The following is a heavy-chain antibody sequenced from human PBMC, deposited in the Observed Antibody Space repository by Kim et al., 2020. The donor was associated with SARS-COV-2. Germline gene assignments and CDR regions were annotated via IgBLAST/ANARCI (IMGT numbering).Heavy chain of an antibody. Sequence: GTKYNPSLKSRVTISIDTSKNQFSLKMSSVTAADMAVYYCASGMGWLTDFWGQGTLLTVSS. V-gene: IGHV4-59*09. J-gene: IGHJ4*02. D-gene: IGHD3-3*01. CDR3: ASGMGWLTDF. CDR2: GT.